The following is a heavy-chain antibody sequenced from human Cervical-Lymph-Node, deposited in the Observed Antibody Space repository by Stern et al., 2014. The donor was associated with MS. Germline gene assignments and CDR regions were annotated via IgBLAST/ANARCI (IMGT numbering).Heavy chain of an antibody. V-gene: IGHV1-69*01. J-gene: IGHJ4*02. CDR2: IIPIFGTA. Sequence: QVQLVQSGAEVKKPGSSVKVSCQASGGTFSSYAISWVRQAPGQVLQWMGGIIPIFGTANYAQKFQGRVTITADESTSTAYMELSSLRSEDTAVYYCARDRGQTIVGASPFDYWGQGTLVTVSS. CDR1: GGTFSSYA. D-gene: IGHD1-26*01. CDR3: ARDRGQTIVGASPFDY.